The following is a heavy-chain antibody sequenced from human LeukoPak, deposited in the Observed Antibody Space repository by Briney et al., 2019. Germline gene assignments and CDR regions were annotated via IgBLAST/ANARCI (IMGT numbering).Heavy chain of an antibody. CDR1: GGSFNDYF. CDR3: ATGRYYYDSEY. J-gene: IGHJ4*02. Sequence: AETLTFPCTISGGSFNDYFWSWIPQSPGKALEWIGYIYYSGTSNYNPSLNSRVTISLDTSKKQCCLKLTSVTAADTAVYLCATGRYYYDSEYWGQGTLFTVSS. D-gene: IGHD3-10*01. V-gene: IGHV4-59*01. CDR2: IYYSGTS.